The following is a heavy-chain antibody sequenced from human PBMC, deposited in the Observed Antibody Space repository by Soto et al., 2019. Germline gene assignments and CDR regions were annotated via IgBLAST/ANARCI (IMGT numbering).Heavy chain of an antibody. Sequence: ASVKVSCKASGGTFSSYAISWVRQAPGQGLEWMGGIIPIFGTANYAQKFQGRVTITADKSTSTAYVELSSLRSEDTAVYYCARLNYDILTGYPSGPFDYWGQGTLVTVSS. CDR3: ARLNYDILTGYPSGPFDY. CDR2: IIPIFGTA. V-gene: IGHV1-69*06. CDR1: GGTFSSYA. J-gene: IGHJ4*02. D-gene: IGHD3-9*01.